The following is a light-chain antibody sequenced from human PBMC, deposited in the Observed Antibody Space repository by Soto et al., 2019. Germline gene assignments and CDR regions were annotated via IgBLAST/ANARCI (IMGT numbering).Light chain of an antibody. CDR1: QSLLWSSNSKTS. J-gene: IGKJ1*01. Sequence: DIVMTQSPDSLAVSLGERATINCKSSQSLLWSSNSKTSLAWYQQRPGQPPKLLIYWASTRESGVPDRFSGSDSGTDFTLTISSLQAEDVAVYYCQQYYTTPVTFGQGTKVEIK. CDR3: QQYYTTPVT. CDR2: WAS. V-gene: IGKV4-1*01.